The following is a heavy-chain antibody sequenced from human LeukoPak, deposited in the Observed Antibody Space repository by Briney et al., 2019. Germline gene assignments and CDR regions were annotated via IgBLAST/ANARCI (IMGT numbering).Heavy chain of an antibody. V-gene: IGHV3-11*01. CDR2: ISSRGSTI. CDR1: GFTFSDYY. CDR3: ARAESPYPQLDY. J-gene: IGHJ4*02. Sequence: GGSLRLSCAASGFTFSDYYMSWIRQAPGKGLEWVSYISSRGSTIYYADSVKGRLTISRDNAKNSLYLQMNSLRAEDTAVYYCARAESPYPQLDYWGQGTLVTVSS. D-gene: IGHD2-2*02.